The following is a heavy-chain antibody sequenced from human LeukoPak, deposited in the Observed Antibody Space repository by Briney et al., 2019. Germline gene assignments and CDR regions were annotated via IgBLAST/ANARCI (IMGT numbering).Heavy chain of an antibody. CDR1: GGSISSSSYY. D-gene: IGHD4-11*01. CDR2: IYYSGST. Sequence: PSETLSLTCTVSGGSISSSSYYWGWIRQPPGKGLEWIGSIYYSGSTYYNPSLKSRVTISVDTSRNQFSLKLNSVTAADTAVYYCVGNLPHSNYCNYWGQGTLVTVSS. V-gene: IGHV4-39*01. CDR3: VGNLPHSNYCNY. J-gene: IGHJ4*02.